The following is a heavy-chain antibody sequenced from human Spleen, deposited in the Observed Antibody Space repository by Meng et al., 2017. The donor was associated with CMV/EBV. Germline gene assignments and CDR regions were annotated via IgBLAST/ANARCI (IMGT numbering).Heavy chain of an antibody. Sequence: SETLSLTCTVSGGSISGSSYYWGWIRQPPGKGLEWIGGAFYSGRTNYNPSLKSRVTISVDTSKNQFSLKLSSVTPAYAAMFYCARASSWYLGQLDYWGQGTLVTGSS. D-gene: IGHD6-13*01. CDR1: GGSISGSSYY. V-gene: IGHV4-39*07. CDR3: ARASSWYLGQLDY. J-gene: IGHJ4*02. CDR2: AFYSGRT.